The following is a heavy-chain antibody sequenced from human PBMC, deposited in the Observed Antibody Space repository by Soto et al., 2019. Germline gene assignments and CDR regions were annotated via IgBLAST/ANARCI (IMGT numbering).Heavy chain of an antibody. J-gene: IGHJ4*02. Sequence: QVQLVESGGGVVQPGRSLRLSCAASGFTFSSYAMHWVRQAPGKGLEWVAVISYDGSDKYYADSVKGRFTISRDNSKNTLNLQMHSLRADDTAVYYCANALGELSPESYDYWGQGTLITVSS. CDR1: GFTFSSYA. CDR3: ANALGELSPESYDY. V-gene: IGHV3-30*18. CDR2: ISYDGSDK. D-gene: IGHD3-16*02.